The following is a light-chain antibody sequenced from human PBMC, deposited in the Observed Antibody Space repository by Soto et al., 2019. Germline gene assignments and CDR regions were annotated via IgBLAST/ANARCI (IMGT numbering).Light chain of an antibody. CDR1: QSVSSN. J-gene: IGKJ1*01. CDR2: GAS. CDR3: QQYNTWPPWT. V-gene: IGKV3D-15*01. Sequence: EIVMTQSPATLSVSPGERATLSCRASQSVSSNLAWYQQKPGQAPRLLIYGASTRATGIPARFSGSGSGTEFTLTISSLQSEDFAVYYCQQYNTWPPWTFGQGTKAEIK.